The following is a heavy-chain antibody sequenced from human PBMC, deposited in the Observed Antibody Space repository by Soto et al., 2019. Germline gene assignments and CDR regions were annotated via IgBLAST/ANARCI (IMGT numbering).Heavy chain of an antibody. CDR3: ARARYYYGSGPPGY. CDR2: INAGNGNT. CDR1: GYTFTSYA. Sequence: VKVSCKASGYTFTSYAMQLGVHAPGQRLEWMGWINAGNGNTKYSQKFQGRVTITRDTSASTAYMELSSLRSEDTAVYYCARARYYYGSGPPGYWGQGTLVTVSS. V-gene: IGHV1-3*01. J-gene: IGHJ4*02. D-gene: IGHD3-10*01.